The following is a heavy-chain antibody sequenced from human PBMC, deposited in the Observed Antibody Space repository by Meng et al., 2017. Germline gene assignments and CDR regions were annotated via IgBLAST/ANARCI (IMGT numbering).Heavy chain of an antibody. D-gene: IGHD4-11*01. CDR1: GFTFSSYE. CDR2: ISSSGSTI. CDR3: ASNDYRVDY. Sequence: GGSLRLSCAASGFTFSSYEMNWVRQAPGKGLEWVSYISSSGSTIYYADSVKGRFTISRDNAKNSLYLQMNSLRAEDTAVYYCASNDYRVDYWGQGTLVPSPQ. V-gene: IGHV3-48*03. J-gene: IGHJ4*02.